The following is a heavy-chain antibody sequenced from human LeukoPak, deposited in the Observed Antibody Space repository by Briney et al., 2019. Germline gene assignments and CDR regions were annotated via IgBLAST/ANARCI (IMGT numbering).Heavy chain of an antibody. D-gene: IGHD3-16*02. CDR3: AKADRDYDYVWGSYRPTTFDY. CDR1: GFTFSSYS. J-gene: IGHJ4*02. Sequence: TGGSLRLSCAASGFTFSSYSVNWVRQAPGKGLEWVSSISSSSSYIYYADSVKGRFTISRDNAKNSLYLQMNSLRAEDTAVYYCAKADRDYDYVWGSYRPTTFDYWGQGTLVTVSS. CDR2: ISSSSSYI. V-gene: IGHV3-21*01.